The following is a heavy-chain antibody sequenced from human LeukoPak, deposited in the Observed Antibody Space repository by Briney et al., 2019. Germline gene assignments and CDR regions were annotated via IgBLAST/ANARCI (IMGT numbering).Heavy chain of an antibody. Sequence: GGSLRLSCAASGFTFSSYAMSWVRQAPGRGLEWVSAISGSGGSTYYADSVKGRFTISRDNSKNTLYLQMNSLRAEDTAVYYCAKNSIGYGPKIPLDYWGQGTLVTVSS. D-gene: IGHD2-15*01. V-gene: IGHV3-23*01. CDR3: AKNSIGYGPKIPLDY. CDR1: GFTFSSYA. CDR2: ISGSGGST. J-gene: IGHJ4*02.